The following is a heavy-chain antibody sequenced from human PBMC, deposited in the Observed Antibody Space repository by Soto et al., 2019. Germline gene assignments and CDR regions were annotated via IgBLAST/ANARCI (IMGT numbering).Heavy chain of an antibody. J-gene: IGHJ4*02. CDR2: LYNDERT. CDR1: GDSVSSHY. Sequence: PSETLSLTCTVSGDSVSSHYWSWIRQPAGKGLEWLGRLYNDERTNYNPSLKSRVTMSMDTSKNQFSLKLTSVTAADSAVYFCAREPLAHSYFDFWGQGILVPVSS. CDR3: AREPLAHSYFDF. V-gene: IGHV4-4*07.